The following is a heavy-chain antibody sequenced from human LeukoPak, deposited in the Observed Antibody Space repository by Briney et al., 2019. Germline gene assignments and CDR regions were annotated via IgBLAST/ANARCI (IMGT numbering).Heavy chain of an antibody. CDR3: ARDRPTGSYYSIDY. D-gene: IGHD1-26*01. CDR1: GFTFNEFG. Sequence: PGGSLRLSCAASGFTFNEFGVHWVRQAPDQGLEWVALIWYDGSNKYYADSVKGRFTISRDNSKNTVYLQMNSLRVEDTALYYCARDRPTGSYYSIDYWGQGTLATVSS. J-gene: IGHJ4*02. V-gene: IGHV3-33*01. CDR2: IWYDGSNK.